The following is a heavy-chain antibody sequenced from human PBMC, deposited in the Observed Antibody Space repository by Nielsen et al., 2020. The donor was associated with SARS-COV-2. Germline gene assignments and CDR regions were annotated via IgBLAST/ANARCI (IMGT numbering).Heavy chain of an antibody. J-gene: IGHJ6*02. CDR1: GFTFSSTW. CDR2: INPSGSGT. D-gene: IGHD6-13*01. Sequence: GESLKISCSASGFTFSSTWMDWVRQAPGQGLVWVSRINPSGSGTAYADSVKGRFTISRDNSKNTLYLQMNSLRAEDTAVYYCARDLEASAAGTGPYYYYYGMDVWGQGTTVTVSS. CDR3: ARDLEASAAGTGPYYYYYGMDV. V-gene: IGHV3-74*01.